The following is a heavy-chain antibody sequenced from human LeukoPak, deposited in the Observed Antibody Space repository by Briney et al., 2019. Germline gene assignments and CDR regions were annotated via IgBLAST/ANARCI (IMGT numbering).Heavy chain of an antibody. J-gene: IGHJ4*02. CDR1: GGTFSSYA. CDR2: IIPIFGTA. CDR3: ARDRNDPARYYFDY. D-gene: IGHD2-8*01. Sequence: SVKVSCKASGGTFSSYAISWVRQAPGQGLEWMGGIIPIFGTANYAQKFQGRVTTTADESTSTAYMELSSLRSEDTAVYYCARDRNDPARYYFDYWGQGTLVTVSS. V-gene: IGHV1-69*13.